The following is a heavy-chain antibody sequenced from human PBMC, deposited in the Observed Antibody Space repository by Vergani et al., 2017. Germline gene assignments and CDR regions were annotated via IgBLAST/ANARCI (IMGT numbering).Heavy chain of an antibody. V-gene: IGHV1-2*02. CDR2: INPNSGGT. J-gene: IGHJ4*02. D-gene: IGHD3-22*01. CDR3: ARRTAYYYDSSGYFFDY. Sequence: QVQLVQSGAEVKKPGASVKVSCKASGYTFTGYYMHWVRQAPGQGLEWMGWINPNSGGTNYAQKFQGRVTMTRDTSISTAYMELSRLRSDDTAVYYCARRTAYYYDSSGYFFDYWGQGTLVTVSS. CDR1: GYTFTGYY.